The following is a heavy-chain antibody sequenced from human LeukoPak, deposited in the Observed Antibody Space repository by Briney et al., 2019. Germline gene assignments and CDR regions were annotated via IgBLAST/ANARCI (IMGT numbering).Heavy chain of an antibody. CDR2: IYSGGST. J-gene: IGHJ1*01. D-gene: IGHD6-6*01. CDR3: ARSSIAAPRHKEYFQH. CDR1: EFSVGSNY. V-gene: IGHV3-66*01. Sequence: PGGSLRLSCAASEFSVGSNYMTWVRQAPGKGLEWVSLIYSGGSTYYADSVKGRFTISRDNSKNTLYLQMNSLRAEDTAVYYCARSSIAAPRHKEYFQHWGQGTLVTVSS.